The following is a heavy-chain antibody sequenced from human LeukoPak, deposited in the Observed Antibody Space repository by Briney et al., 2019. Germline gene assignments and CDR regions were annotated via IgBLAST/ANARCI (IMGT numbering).Heavy chain of an antibody. V-gene: IGHV4-39*01. J-gene: IGHJ4*02. Sequence: PSETLSLTCTVSGGSISSSSYYWGWIRQPPGKGLEWIGSIYYSGSTYYNPSLKSRVTISVDTSKNQFSLKLSSVTAADTAVYYCARQGGYYDYVWGSYRPSDSIDYWGQGTLVTVSS. CDR3: ARQGGYYDYVWGSYRPSDSIDY. CDR2: IYYSGST. CDR1: GGSISSSSYY. D-gene: IGHD3-16*02.